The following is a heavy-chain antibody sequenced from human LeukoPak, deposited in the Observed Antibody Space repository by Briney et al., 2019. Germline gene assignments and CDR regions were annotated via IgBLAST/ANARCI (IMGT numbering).Heavy chain of an antibody. D-gene: IGHD4-23*01. J-gene: IGHJ4*02. CDR3: ARGPRWFRYFDY. CDR2: IYSGGST. CDR1: GFTVRSNY. V-gene: IGHV3-53*01. Sequence: GGSLRLSCAASGFTVRSNYMNWVRQAPGKGLEWVSVIYSGGSTYYADSVKGRFTISRDNSKNTLYLQMNSLRAEDTAVYYCARGPRWFRYFDYWGQGTLVTVSS.